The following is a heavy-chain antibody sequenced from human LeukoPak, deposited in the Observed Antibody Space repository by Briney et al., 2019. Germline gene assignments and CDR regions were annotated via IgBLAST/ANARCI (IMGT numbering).Heavy chain of an antibody. Sequence: PGGSLRLSCAASGFTFSSYGMHWVRQAPGKGLEWVAFIRYDGSNKYYADSVKGRFTISRDNSKNTLYLQMNSLRAEDTAVYYCAKGRYCSSTSCYLSGFPENLFDYWGQGTLVTVSS. CDR1: GFTFSSYG. CDR2: IRYDGSNK. J-gene: IGHJ4*02. V-gene: IGHV3-30*02. D-gene: IGHD2-2*01. CDR3: AKGRYCSSTSCYLSGFPENLFDY.